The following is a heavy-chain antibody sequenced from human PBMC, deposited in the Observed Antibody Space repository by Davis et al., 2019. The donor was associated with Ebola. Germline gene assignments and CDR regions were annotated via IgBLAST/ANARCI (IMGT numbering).Heavy chain of an antibody. Sequence: PSETLSLTCTVSGGSISSGDYYWSWIRQPPGKGLEWIGYIYYSGSTYYNPSLKSRVTISVDTSKNQFSLKLSSVTAADTAVYYCAREGRQTIRFDPWGQGTLVTVSS. CDR1: GGSISSGDYY. J-gene: IGHJ5*02. CDR2: IYYSGST. V-gene: IGHV4-30-4*01. CDR3: AREGRQTIRFDP. D-gene: IGHD1-7*01.